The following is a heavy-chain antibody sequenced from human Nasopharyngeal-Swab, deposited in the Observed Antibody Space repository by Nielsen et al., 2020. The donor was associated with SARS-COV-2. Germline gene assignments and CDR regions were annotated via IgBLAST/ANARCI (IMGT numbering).Heavy chain of an antibody. CDR1: GFTFSSYS. V-gene: IGHV3-21*04. Sequence: GGSLRLSCAASGFTFSSYSMNWVRQAPGKGLEWVSSINSSSSYIYYADSVKGRFTISRDNAKNSLYLQMNSLRAEDTAVYYCASTVVTQTGRGYWYFDLWGRGTLVTVSS. CDR2: INSSSSYI. D-gene: IGHD4-23*01. J-gene: IGHJ2*01. CDR3: ASTVVTQTGRGYWYFDL.